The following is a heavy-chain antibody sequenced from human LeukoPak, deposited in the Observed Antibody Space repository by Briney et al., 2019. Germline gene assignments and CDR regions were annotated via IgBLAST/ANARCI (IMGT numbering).Heavy chain of an antibody. D-gene: IGHD3-16*01. J-gene: IGHJ4*02. Sequence: GGSLRLSCAASGFTFSGYAMSWVRQAPGKGLEWVSAISGSGGSTYYADSVKGRFTISRDNSKNTLYLQMNSLRAEDTAVYYCAKAGSIYLWYFDYWGQGTLVTVSS. CDR2: ISGSGGST. CDR1: GFTFSGYA. CDR3: AKAGSIYLWYFDY. V-gene: IGHV3-23*01.